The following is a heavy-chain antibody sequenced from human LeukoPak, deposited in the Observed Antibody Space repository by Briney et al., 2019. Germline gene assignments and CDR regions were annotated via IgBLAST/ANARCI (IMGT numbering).Heavy chain of an antibody. CDR2: ISSRGSTI. J-gene: IGHJ3*02. V-gene: IGHV3-48*03. CDR1: GLIFSNYE. Sequence: GGSLRLSCAASGLIFSNYEMSWVRQAPGKGLEWVSYISSRGSTIYYADSVKGRFTISRDNAKNSLYLEMNRLRPEDTAVYYCARDRYSSSWYPDAFDIWGQGTMVTVSS. D-gene: IGHD6-13*01. CDR3: ARDRYSSSWYPDAFDI.